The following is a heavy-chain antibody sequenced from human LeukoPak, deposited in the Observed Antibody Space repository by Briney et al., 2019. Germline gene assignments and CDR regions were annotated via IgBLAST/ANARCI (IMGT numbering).Heavy chain of an antibody. D-gene: IGHD6-19*01. CDR2: VYYSGTT. CDR3: ARGTRGSGWYYF. CDR1: GDSISLSFYY. J-gene: IGHJ4*02. V-gene: IGHV4-39*02. Sequence: SETLSLTCSVSGDSISLSFYYWGWIRQPPGKALEWIGSVYYSGTTSYNPSLKSRVTISVDMSKNHFSLRLRSVTAADTAVYYCARGTRGSGWYYFWGQGTLVTVSS.